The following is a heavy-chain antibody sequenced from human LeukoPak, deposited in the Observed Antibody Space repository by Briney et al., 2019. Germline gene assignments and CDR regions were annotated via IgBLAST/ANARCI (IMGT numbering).Heavy chain of an antibody. V-gene: IGHV3-21*01. J-gene: IGHJ3*02. CDR2: IGGSSSSI. CDR3: AREELEAFDI. Sequence: GGSLRLSCAASGFTFSTYSMNWVRQAPGKGLEWVSSIGGSSSSIYYEDSVKGRFTISRDNTKNSLYLQMNSLRAEDTAVYFCAREELEAFDIWAKGQWSPSLQ. CDR1: GFTFSTYS. D-gene: IGHD3-3*01.